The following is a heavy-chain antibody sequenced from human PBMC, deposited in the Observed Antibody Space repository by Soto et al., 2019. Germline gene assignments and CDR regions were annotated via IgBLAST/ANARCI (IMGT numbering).Heavy chain of an antibody. D-gene: IGHD3-10*01. V-gene: IGHV4-39*01. CDR2: IYYSGST. CDR1: GGSISSSSYY. Sequence: SETLSLTCTVSGGSISSSSYYWGWIRQPPGKGLEWIGSIYYSGSTYYNPSLKSRVTISVDTSKNQFSLKLSSVTAADTAVYYCARYSNGYYYGSGSYNYWGQGTLVTVSS. J-gene: IGHJ4*02. CDR3: ARYSNGYYYGSGSYNY.